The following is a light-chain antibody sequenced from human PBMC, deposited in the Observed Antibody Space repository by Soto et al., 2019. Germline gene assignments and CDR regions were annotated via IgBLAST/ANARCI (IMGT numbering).Light chain of an antibody. J-gene: IGLJ2*01. CDR2: DDS. CDR1: SSDIGGYNY. CDR3: SSYTSSSTVL. V-gene: IGLV2-14*01. Sequence: QSALTQPASVSGSPGQSITISCTGTSSDIGGYNYVSWYQQHPGTAPKLMIYDDSNRPSGVSDRFSGSKSGNTASLTISGLQAEDEADYYCSSYTSSSTVLFGGGTKLTVL.